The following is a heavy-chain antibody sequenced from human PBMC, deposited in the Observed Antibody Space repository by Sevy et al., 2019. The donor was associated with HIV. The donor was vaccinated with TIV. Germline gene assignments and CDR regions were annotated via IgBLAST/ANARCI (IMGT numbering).Heavy chain of an antibody. J-gene: IGHJ6*02. CDR3: AKDLCSSTSCYVYYYYYGMDV. Sequence: GGSLRLSCAASGFTFSSYGMHWVRQAPGKGLEWVAFIRYDGGNKYYADSVKGRFTISRDNSKNTLYLQTNSLRAEDTAVYYCAKDLCSSTSCYVYYYYYGMDVWGQGTTVTVSS. V-gene: IGHV3-30*02. CDR1: GFTFSSYG. D-gene: IGHD2-2*01. CDR2: IRYDGGNK.